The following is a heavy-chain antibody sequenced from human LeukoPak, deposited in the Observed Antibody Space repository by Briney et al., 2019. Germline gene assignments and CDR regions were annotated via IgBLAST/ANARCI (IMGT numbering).Heavy chain of an antibody. J-gene: IGHJ4*02. V-gene: IGHV1-69*05. Sequence: SVKVSCKASGGTFSSYAISWVRQAPGQGLEWMGGIIPIFGTANYAQKFQGRVTITRDTSASTAYMELSSLTSEDTAVYYCVRGPRAAADDYWGQGTLVTVSS. CDR3: VRGPRAAADDY. D-gene: IGHD6-13*01. CDR2: IIPIFGTA. CDR1: GGTFSSYA.